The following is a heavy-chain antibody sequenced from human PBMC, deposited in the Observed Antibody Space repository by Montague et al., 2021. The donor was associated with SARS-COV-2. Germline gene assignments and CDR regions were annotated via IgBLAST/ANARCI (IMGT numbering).Heavy chain of an antibody. Sequence: SETLSLTCSVSGGSISNYFWSWIRQTPGKGLEWIGYIYNGGSIDYNPSLKSRVTISVDASKNQFSVKLSSVTAADTAVYYCARTSGGDYYYPMDVWGQGTLVTVSS. D-gene: IGHD2-2*01. J-gene: IGHJ6*02. CDR2: IYNGGSI. CDR1: GGSISNYF. V-gene: IGHV4-59*01. CDR3: ARTSGGDYYYPMDV.